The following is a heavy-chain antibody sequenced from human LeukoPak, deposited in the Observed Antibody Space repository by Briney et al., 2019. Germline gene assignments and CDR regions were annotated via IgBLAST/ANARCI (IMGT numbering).Heavy chain of an antibody. V-gene: IGHV3-48*03. CDR1: GFTFSSYE. CDR3: VRFGSRWFLDY. D-gene: IGHD6-13*01. CDR2: ISSSSAI. Sequence: GGSLRLSCGASGFTFSSYEMNWVRQAPGKGREWVTYISSSSAIYYADSVKGRFTISRDNAKNSLYLQMNSLRAEDTAVYYCVRFGSRWFLDYWGQGTLVTVSS. J-gene: IGHJ4*02.